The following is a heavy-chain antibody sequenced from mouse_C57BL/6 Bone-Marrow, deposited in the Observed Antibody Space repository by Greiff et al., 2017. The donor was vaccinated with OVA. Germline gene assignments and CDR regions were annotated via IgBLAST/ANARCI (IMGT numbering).Heavy chain of an antibody. CDR3: ARSLLYSNYFFDY. D-gene: IGHD2-5*01. CDR1: GYTFTSYW. J-gene: IGHJ2*01. CDR2: IDPYSGGT. V-gene: IGHV1-72*01. Sequence: VQLQQSGAELVKPGASVKLSCKASGYTFTSYWMHWVKQRPGRGLEWIGSIDPYSGGTKYNEKFKSKATLTVDKPSSTAYMQLSSLTSEDSAVYYCARSLLYSNYFFDYWGQGTALTVSA.